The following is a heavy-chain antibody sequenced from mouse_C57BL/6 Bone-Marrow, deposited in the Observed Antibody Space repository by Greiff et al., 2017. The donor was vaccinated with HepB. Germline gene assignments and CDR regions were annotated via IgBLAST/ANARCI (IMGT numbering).Heavy chain of an antibody. CDR1: GYTFTSYW. CDR3: ARNYGKEYYYAMDY. V-gene: IGHV1-55*01. D-gene: IGHD1-1*01. J-gene: IGHJ4*01. CDR2: IYPGSGST. Sequence: QVQLQQPGAELVKPGASVKMSCKASGYTFTSYWITWVKQRPGQGLEWIGDIYPGSGSTNYNEKFKSKATLTVDPSSSTAYMQLSSLTSEDSAVYYCARNYGKEYYYAMDYWGQGTSVTVSS.